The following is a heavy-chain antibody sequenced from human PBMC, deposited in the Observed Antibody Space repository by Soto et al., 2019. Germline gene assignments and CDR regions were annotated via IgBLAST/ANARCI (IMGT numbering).Heavy chain of an antibody. J-gene: IGHJ5*02. CDR1: GFTFDDYG. CDR3: ARGPKRHIVVVAPTPPMFDP. V-gene: IGHV3-20*04. CDR2: VNWNGGST. D-gene: IGHD2-15*01. Sequence: GGSLRLSCAASGFTFDDYGMSWARQAPGKGLEWVSGVNWNGGSTGYADSVKGRFTISRDNSENTVYLQLNSLRPEDMAVYYCARGPKRHIVVVAPTPPMFDPRGQGTLVTVSS.